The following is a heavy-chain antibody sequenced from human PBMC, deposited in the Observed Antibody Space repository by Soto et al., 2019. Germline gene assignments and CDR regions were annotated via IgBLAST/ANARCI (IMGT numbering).Heavy chain of an antibody. D-gene: IGHD3-16*01. V-gene: IGHV4-30-4*01. CDR1: GGSISSGGYY. CDR3: ASISYGATLSDY. Sequence: QVQLQESGPGLVKPSQTLSLTCTVSGGSISSGGYYWSWIRQPPGKGLEWIGYIYYSGSTYYNPSPKSRVTISVDTTMTQYSLKLSSSPAADSAVYYGASISYGATLSDYWGQGTLVTVSS. CDR2: IYYSGST. J-gene: IGHJ4*02.